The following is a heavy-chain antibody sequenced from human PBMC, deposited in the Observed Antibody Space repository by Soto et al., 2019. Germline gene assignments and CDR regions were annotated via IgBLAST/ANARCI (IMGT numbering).Heavy chain of an antibody. V-gene: IGHV1-69*01. Sequence: KVSCKASGGTFSSYAISWVRQAPGQGLEWMGGIIPIFGTANYAQKFQGRVTITADESTGTAYMELSSLRSEDTAVYYCARELYCSGGSCYPRHYGMDVWGQGTTVTVSS. D-gene: IGHD2-15*01. CDR2: IIPIFGTA. CDR3: ARELYCSGGSCYPRHYGMDV. CDR1: GGTFSSYA. J-gene: IGHJ6*02.